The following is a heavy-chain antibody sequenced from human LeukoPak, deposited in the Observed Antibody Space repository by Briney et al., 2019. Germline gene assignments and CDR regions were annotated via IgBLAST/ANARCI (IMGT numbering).Heavy chain of an antibody. CDR3: ARDGCSSTSCYTYNWFDP. D-gene: IGHD2-2*02. Sequence: RPSETLSLTCTVSGGSISSGGYYWSWIRQHPGKGLEWIGYIYYSGGTYYNPSLKSRVTISVDTSKNRFSLKLSSVTAADTAVYYCARDGCSSTSCYTYNWFDPWGQGTLVTVSS. CDR2: IYYSGGT. J-gene: IGHJ5*02. V-gene: IGHV4-31*03. CDR1: GGSISSGGYY.